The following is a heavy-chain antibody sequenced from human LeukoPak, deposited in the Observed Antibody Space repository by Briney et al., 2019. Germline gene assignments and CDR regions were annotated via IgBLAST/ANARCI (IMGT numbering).Heavy chain of an antibody. V-gene: IGHV3-21*01. CDR2: ISSSSSYI. J-gene: IGHJ3*02. Sequence: GGSLRLSCAASGFTFSSYSMNWVRQAPGKGLEWVSSISSSSSYIYYADSVKGRFTISRDNAKNSLYLQMNSLRAEDTAVYYCARDPGSVVVPAAIVDDAFDIWGQGTMVTVSS. CDR1: GFTFSSYS. CDR3: ARDPGSVVVPAAIVDDAFDI. D-gene: IGHD2-2*02.